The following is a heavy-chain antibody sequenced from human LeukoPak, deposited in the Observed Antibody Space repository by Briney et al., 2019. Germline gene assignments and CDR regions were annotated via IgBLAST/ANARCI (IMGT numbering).Heavy chain of an antibody. CDR2: INTGNGNT. CDR1: GYTFTISA. V-gene: IGHV1-3*03. CDR3: ARGKAAAGNYYYYYMDV. D-gene: IGHD6-13*01. Sequence: ASVKLSCKASGYTFTISAMHWVRLAPGQRLEWMGWINTGNGNTNYSQEFQGRVTITRYTSASTAYMYLSSLRSEDMAVYYCARGKAAAGNYYYYYMDVWGKGTTVTVSS. J-gene: IGHJ6*03.